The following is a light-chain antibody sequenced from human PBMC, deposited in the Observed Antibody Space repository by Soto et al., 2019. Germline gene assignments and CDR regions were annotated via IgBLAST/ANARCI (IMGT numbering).Light chain of an antibody. CDR2: GAS. V-gene: IGKV3-20*01. CDR1: QSVSSTY. Sequence: EIVLTQSPGTLSLSPGERATLSCRASQSVSSTYLAWYQQKRGQAPRLLIYGASSRATGIPDRFSGSGSGTDFTLTITRLAPEDFAVYYCQHVGSSRWTFGEGFKVEMK. CDR3: QHVGSSRWT. J-gene: IGKJ1*01.